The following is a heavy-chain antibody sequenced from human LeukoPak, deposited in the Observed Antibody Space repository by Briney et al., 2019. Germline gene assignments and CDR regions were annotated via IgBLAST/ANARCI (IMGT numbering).Heavy chain of an antibody. CDR3: ARDRGGYSLDDY. CDR2: IYYSGTT. CDR1: GGSMRSDDSY. V-gene: IGHV4-30-4*01. D-gene: IGHD5-18*01. Sequence: TSETLSLTCTVSGGSMRSDDSYWSWIRQPPGKGLEWIGYIYYSGTTYYNPSLKSRVTISVDTFKNQFSLNLNSVTAADTAVYYCARDRGGYSLDDYWGQGTLVTVSS. J-gene: IGHJ4*02.